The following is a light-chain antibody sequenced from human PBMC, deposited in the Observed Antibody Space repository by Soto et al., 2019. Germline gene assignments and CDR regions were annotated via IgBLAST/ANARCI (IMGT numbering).Light chain of an antibody. V-gene: IGKV3D-20*02. CDR3: QQRSDWPIT. CDR1: QTVSSNF. J-gene: IGKJ5*01. CDR2: GAS. Sequence: EIVLTQSPGTLSLSPGERGTLSCRASQTVSSNFLAWYQQKPGQAPRLLIFGASNRATGIPARFSGSGSGTDFTLTINSLEPEDFAVYYCQQRSDWPITFGQGTRLEIK.